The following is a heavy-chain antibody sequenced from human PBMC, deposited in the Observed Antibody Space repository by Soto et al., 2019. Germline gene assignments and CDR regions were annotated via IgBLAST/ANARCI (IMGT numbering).Heavy chain of an antibody. Sequence: SETLSLTCAVSGGSISSGGYSWSWIRQPPGKGLEWIGYIYHSGSTYYNPSLKSRVTISVDRSKNQFSLKLSSVTAADTAVYYCARFGVPGCFDPWGQGTLVTVPS. J-gene: IGHJ5*02. CDR2: IYHSGST. CDR1: GGSISSGGYS. D-gene: IGHD2-8*01. V-gene: IGHV4-30-2*01. CDR3: ARFGVPGCFDP.